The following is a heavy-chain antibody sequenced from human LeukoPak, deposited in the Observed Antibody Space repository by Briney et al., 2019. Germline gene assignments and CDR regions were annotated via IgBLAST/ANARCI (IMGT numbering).Heavy chain of an antibody. D-gene: IGHD5-18*01. Sequence: PSETLSLTCTVSGGSISSSSYYWGWVRQPPGRGLEWIGSIYYSGNTYYNPSLKSRVTISVDTSKNQFSLKLSSVTAADTAVYYCARLKFYVDTGMVNYYGMDVWGQGTTVTVSS. J-gene: IGHJ6*02. CDR3: ARLKFYVDTGMVNYYGMDV. CDR1: GGSISSSSYY. V-gene: IGHV4-39*01. CDR2: IYYSGNT.